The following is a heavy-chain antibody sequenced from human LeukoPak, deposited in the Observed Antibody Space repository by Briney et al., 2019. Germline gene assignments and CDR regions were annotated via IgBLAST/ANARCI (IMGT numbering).Heavy chain of an antibody. D-gene: IGHD3-3*01. J-gene: IGHJ6*02. V-gene: IGHV3-30*03. Sequence: PGGSLRLSCAASGFTFSSYGMHWVRQAPGKGLEWVAVISYDGSNKYYADSVKGRFTISRDNSKNTLYLQMNSLRAEDTAVYYCARDRGLLRFLEWLSPYGMDVWGQGTTVTVSS. CDR1: GFTFSSYG. CDR2: ISYDGSNK. CDR3: ARDRGLLRFLEWLSPYGMDV.